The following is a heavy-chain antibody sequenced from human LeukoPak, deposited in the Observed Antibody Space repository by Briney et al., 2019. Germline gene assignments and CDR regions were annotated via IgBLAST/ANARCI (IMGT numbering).Heavy chain of an antibody. CDR2: ISYDGSNK. CDR3: ASNWNCDY. Sequence: GGSLRLSCAASGCTFSSYAMHWVRQAPGKGLEWVAVISYDGSNKYYADSVKGRFTISRDNSKNTLYLQMNSLRAEDTAVYYCASNWNCDYWGQGTLVTVSS. V-gene: IGHV3-30*04. CDR1: GCTFSSYA. J-gene: IGHJ4*02. D-gene: IGHD1-1*01.